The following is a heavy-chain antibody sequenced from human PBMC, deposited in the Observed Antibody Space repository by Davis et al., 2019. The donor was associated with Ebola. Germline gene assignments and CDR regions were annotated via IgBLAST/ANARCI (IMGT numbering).Heavy chain of an antibody. CDR2: ISSGSSTI. Sequence: GGSLRLSCAASGFTFSSYNMNWVRQAPGKGLEWVSYISSGSSTIYYADSVKGRFTGSRENAKNSLYLEMNSLRDEDTAVYYCARHDYGDSHFDYWGQGTLVTVSS. CDR1: GFTFSSYN. V-gene: IGHV3-48*02. D-gene: IGHD4-17*01. J-gene: IGHJ4*02. CDR3: ARHDYGDSHFDY.